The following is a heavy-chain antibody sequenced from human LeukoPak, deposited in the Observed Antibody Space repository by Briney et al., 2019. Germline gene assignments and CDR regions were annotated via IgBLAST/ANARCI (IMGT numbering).Heavy chain of an antibody. CDR2: ISSNGGST. J-gene: IGHJ4*02. CDR3: VRRRGYSYDY. Sequence: PGGSLRLSCAASGFTFISYAMDWVRQAPGKGLEYVSGISSNGGSTYYASSVKGRSTISRDNSKTTLDLQMGSLRAEDMAVYYCVRRRGYSYDYWGQGTLVSVSS. CDR1: GFTFISYA. V-gene: IGHV3-64*01. D-gene: IGHD5-18*01.